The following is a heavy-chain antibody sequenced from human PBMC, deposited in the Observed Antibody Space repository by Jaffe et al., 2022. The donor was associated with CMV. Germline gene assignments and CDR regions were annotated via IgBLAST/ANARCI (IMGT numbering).Heavy chain of an antibody. CDR1: GYTFTIYY. CDR2: INPGGGTT. V-gene: IGHV1-46*01. CDR3: ARAAYYYDDSTYYLDY. J-gene: IGHJ4*02. Sequence: QVQLVQSGAEMKKPGASLKVSCKASGYTFTIYYIHWVRQAPGQGLEWMGLINPGGGTTSYAQKFQGRVTMTRDTSTSTVYMELSSLKSEDTAVYYCARAAYYYDDSTYYLDYWGQGTLVTVSS. D-gene: IGHD3-22*01.